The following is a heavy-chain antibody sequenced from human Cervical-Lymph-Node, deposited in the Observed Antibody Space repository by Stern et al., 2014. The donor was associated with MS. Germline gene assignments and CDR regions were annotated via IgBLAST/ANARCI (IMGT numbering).Heavy chain of an antibody. CDR3: ARFRSSGAGSYFDS. V-gene: IGHV4-31*01. Sequence: QLQLQESGPGLVKPSQTLSLTCSVSGGSISSGGYYWSWIRQHPGKGLEWIGYIYYSGSTDYNPSLKSQVIISVDTSKNQFSLELSSVTAADTAVYYCARFRSSGAGSYFDSWGQGTQVTVSS. CDR2: IYYSGST. CDR1: GGSISSGGYY. J-gene: IGHJ4*02. D-gene: IGHD6-19*01.